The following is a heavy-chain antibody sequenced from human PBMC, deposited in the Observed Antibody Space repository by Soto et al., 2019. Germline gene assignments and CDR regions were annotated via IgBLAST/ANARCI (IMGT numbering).Heavy chain of an antibody. CDR2: ISYDGSNK. D-gene: IGHD3-9*01. Sequence: GSLRLSCAASVFTFSSYAMHWVRQAPGKGLEWVAVISYDGSNKYYADSVKGRFTISRDNSKNTLYLQMNSLRAEDTAVYYCARGITYYDILTGYAPPYYYYGMDVWAQGTTVTVSS. V-gene: IGHV3-30-3*01. CDR3: ARGITYYDILTGYAPPYYYYGMDV. J-gene: IGHJ6*02. CDR1: VFTFSSYA.